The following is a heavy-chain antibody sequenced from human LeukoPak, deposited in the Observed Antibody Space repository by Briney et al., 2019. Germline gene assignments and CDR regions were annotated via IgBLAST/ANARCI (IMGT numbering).Heavy chain of an antibody. D-gene: IGHD1-26*01. CDR3: VILRYSGYTTTFDY. J-gene: IGHJ4*02. CDR1: GGSFSGYY. V-gene: IGHV4-34*01. Sequence: SETLSLTCAVYGGSFSGYYWSWIRQPPGKGLEWIGEINHSGSTNYNPSLKSRVTISVDTSKNQFSLKLSSVTAADTAVYYCVILRYSGYTTTFDYWGQGTLVTVSS. CDR2: INHSGST.